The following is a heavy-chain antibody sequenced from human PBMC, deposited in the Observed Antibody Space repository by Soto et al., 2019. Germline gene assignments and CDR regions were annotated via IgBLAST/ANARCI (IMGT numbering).Heavy chain of an antibody. J-gene: IGHJ4*02. CDR1: GGSISSSSYY. D-gene: IGHD1-26*01. CDR2: IYYSGST. Sequence: PSETLSLTCTVSGGSISSSSYYWGWIRQPPGKGLEWIGSIYYSGSTYYNPSLKSRVTISVDTSKNQFSLKLSSVTAADTAVYYCVRRPKWELTGGFDYWGQGTLVTVSS. V-gene: IGHV4-39*01. CDR3: VRRPKWELTGGFDY.